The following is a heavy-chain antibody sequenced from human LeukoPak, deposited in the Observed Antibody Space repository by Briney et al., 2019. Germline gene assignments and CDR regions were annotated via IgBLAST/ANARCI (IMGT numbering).Heavy chain of an antibody. CDR2: IYYSGST. D-gene: IGHD6-13*01. J-gene: IGHJ4*02. Sequence: SETLSLTCTVSGGSISSSSYYWGWIRQPPGKGLEWIGSIYYSGSTYYNPSLKSRVTISVDTSKNQFSLKLSSVTAADTAVYYCARRSGRQLVRLRAPGPFDYWGQGTLVTVSS. V-gene: IGHV4-39*01. CDR1: GGSISSSSYY. CDR3: ARRSGRQLVRLRAPGPFDY.